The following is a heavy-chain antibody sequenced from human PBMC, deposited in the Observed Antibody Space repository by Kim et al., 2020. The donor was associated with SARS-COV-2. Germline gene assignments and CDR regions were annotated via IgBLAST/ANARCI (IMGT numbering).Heavy chain of an antibody. D-gene: IGHD6-13*01. V-gene: IGHV4-34*01. CDR3: ARGWGQQLDRAFDY. Sequence: SETLSLTCAVYGGSFSGYYWSWIRQPPGKGLEWIGEINHSGSTNYNPSLKSRVTISVDTSKNQFSLKLSSVTAADTAVYYCARGWGQQLDRAFDYWGQGTLVTVSS. J-gene: IGHJ4*02. CDR2: INHSGST. CDR1: GGSFSGYY.